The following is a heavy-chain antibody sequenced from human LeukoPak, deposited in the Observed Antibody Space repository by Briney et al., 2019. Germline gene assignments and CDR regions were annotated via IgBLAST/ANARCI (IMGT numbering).Heavy chain of an antibody. D-gene: IGHD3-10*01. Sequence: GGSLRLSCAASGFTFSSYGMHWVRQAPGKGLEWVAFIRYDGSNKYYADSVKGRFTISRDNSKNTLYLQMNSLRAEDTAVYYCARVGSYYGSGSYPHAFDIWGQGTMVTVSS. V-gene: IGHV3-30*02. CDR1: GFTFSSYG. CDR2: IRYDGSNK. CDR3: ARVGSYYGSGSYPHAFDI. J-gene: IGHJ3*02.